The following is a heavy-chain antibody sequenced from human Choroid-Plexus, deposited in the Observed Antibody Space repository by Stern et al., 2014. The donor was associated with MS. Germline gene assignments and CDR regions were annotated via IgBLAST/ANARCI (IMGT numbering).Heavy chain of an antibody. J-gene: IGHJ4*02. CDR2: ISYDGSK. CDR1: VG. CDR3: AKDRQYLTFFFDF. D-gene: IGHD2/OR15-2a*01. V-gene: IGHV3-30*18. Sequence: VQLVESGGGVVQPGRPLRLSCAASVGMHWVRQAPGTGLEWVALISYDGSKDYADSVKGRFAISRDNSKNTLYLQMNSLRAEDTAVYYCAKDRQYLTFFFDFWGQGSLVTVSS.